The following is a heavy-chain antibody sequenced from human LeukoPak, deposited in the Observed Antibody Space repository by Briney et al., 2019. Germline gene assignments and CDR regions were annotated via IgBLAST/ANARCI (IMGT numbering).Heavy chain of an antibody. CDR1: GGTFSSYA. D-gene: IGHD3-3*02. V-gene: IGHV1-69*01. Sequence: SVKVSCKASGGTFSSYAISWVRQAPGQGLEWMGGIIPIFGTANYAQKFQGRVTITADESTSTAYMELSSLRSEDTAVYYCARDHRAISFEAGNWFDPWGQGTLVTVSS. CDR3: ARDHRAISFEAGNWFDP. J-gene: IGHJ5*02. CDR2: IIPIFGTA.